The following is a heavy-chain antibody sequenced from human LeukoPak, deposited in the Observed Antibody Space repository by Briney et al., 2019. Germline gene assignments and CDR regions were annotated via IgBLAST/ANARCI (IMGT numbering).Heavy chain of an antibody. Sequence: GGSLRLSCAASAFTFSNYGMNWVRQAPGKGLEWVSYISSSSSTKSYADSVKGRFTISRDNAKNSLYLQMNSLRAEDTAVYYCARSPYYYDSSGFSYFDLWGRGTLVTVSS. J-gene: IGHJ2*01. CDR1: AFTFSNYG. CDR2: ISSSSSTK. CDR3: ARSPYYYDSSGFSYFDL. V-gene: IGHV3-48*01. D-gene: IGHD3-22*01.